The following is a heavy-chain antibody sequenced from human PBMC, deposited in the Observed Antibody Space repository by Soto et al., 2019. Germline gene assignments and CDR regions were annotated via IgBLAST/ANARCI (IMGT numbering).Heavy chain of an antibody. CDR1: GFTFRTYG. CDR3: AKDPPETGYYFDS. V-gene: IGHV3-30*18. Sequence: GGSLSLSCAASGFTFRTYGMHWVRQPPGKGLEWVAFISYDGSNRYYADSVRGRFTISRDNSKNTLYLQMNSLRAEDTAVYYCAKDPPETGYYFDSWGQGTLVTVSS. D-gene: IGHD3-10*01. J-gene: IGHJ4*02. CDR2: ISYDGSNR.